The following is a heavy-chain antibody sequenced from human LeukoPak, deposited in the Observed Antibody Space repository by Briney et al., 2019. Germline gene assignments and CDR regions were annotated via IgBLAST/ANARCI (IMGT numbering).Heavy chain of an antibody. D-gene: IGHD3-16*02. CDR2: IYVTGT. J-gene: IGHJ6*03. CDR3: ARHIGGGIEDMDV. V-gene: IGHV4-59*08. CDR1: GGPIGTYY. Sequence: SETLSLTCTVSGGPIGTYYWSWIRQSPGKGLEWIGYIYVTGTRYNPYLQSRVTISVDRSRNQFFLKMSSVTAADTAVYYCARHIGGGIEDMDVWGKGTKVIVSS.